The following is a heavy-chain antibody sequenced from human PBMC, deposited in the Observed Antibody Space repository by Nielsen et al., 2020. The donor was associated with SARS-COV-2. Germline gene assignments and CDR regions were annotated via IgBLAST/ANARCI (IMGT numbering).Heavy chain of an antibody. V-gene: IGHV4-39*07. CDR3: ASQKTPRTYCTNGVCYGSDAFDI. CDR1: GGSISSSSYY. CDR2: IYYSGST. J-gene: IGHJ3*02. D-gene: IGHD2-8*01. Sequence: SETLSLTCTVSGGSISSSSYYWGWIRQPPGKGLEWIGSIYYSGSTNYNPSLKSRVTISVDTSKNQFSLKLSSVTAADTAVYYCASQKTPRTYCTNGVCYGSDAFDIWGQGTMVTVSS.